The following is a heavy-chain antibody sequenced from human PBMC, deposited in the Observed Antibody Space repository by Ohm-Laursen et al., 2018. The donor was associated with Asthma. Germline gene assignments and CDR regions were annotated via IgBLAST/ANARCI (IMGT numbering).Heavy chain of an antibody. J-gene: IGHJ4*02. CDR1: GFTFRSYA. CDR2: IWYDGSNK. Sequence: SLRLSCSASGFTFRSYAMHWVRQAPGKGLEWVAVIWYDGSNKYYADSVKGRFTISRDNSKNTLYLQMNSLRAEDTAVYYCARGMLSSGVVITAYDNWGQGVLVTVSS. CDR3: ARGMLSSGVVITAYDN. D-gene: IGHD3-3*01. V-gene: IGHV3-33*08.